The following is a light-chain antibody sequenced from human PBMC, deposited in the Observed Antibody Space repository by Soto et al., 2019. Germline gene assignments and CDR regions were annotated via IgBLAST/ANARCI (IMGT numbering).Light chain of an antibody. V-gene: IGLV2-14*01. CDR2: EVS. CDR1: SSDVGGYNY. Sequence: QSALTQPASVSGSPGQSLTISCTGTSSDVGGYNYVSWYQQHPGKAPNLIIYEVSRRPSGVSSRFSGSKSGNTASLTISGLQAEDEADYYCSSYTSRSTDVFGTGTKVTVL. J-gene: IGLJ1*01. CDR3: SSYTSRSTDV.